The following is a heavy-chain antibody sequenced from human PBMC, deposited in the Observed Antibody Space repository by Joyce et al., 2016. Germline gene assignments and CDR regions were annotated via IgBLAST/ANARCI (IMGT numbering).Heavy chain of an antibody. CDR1: GYTFSGYS. CDR2: IDPESGDT. D-gene: IGHD6-13*01. CDR3: ARGAGSFWYFDL. J-gene: IGHJ2*01. Sequence: QVQLVQSEAELKKPGASVKVSCKASGYTFSGYSINWVRQAPGQGLEWMGWIDPESGDTDYAQKFQGWVTITRDTSSSTAYMEVRRLRSEDTAVYYCARGAGSFWYFDLWGRGTLVTVSS. V-gene: IGHV1-2*04.